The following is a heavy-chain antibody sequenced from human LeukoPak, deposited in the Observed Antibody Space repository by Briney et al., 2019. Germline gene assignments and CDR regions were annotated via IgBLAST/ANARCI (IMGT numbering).Heavy chain of an antibody. D-gene: IGHD6-13*01. CDR2: IYTSGST. J-gene: IGHJ5*02. V-gene: IGHV4-4*07. CDR3: ARAGWAAAGRYNWFDP. CDR1: GGSISSYY. Sequence: SETLSLTCTVSGGSISSYYWSWIRQPAGKGLEWIGRIYTSGSTNYNPSLKSRVTMSVDTSKNQFSLKLSSVTAADTAVYYCARAGWAAAGRYNWFDPWGQGTLVTVSS.